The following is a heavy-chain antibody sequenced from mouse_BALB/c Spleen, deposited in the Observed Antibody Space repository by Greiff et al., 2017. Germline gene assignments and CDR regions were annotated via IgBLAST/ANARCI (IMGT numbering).Heavy chain of an antibody. J-gene: IGHJ4*01. D-gene: IGHD2-4*01. CDR1: GFTFSSYG. V-gene: IGHV5-6*01. CDR3: ARQAYYDYGGDYAMDY. CDR2: ISSGGSYT. Sequence: EVQVVESGGDLVKPGGSLKLSCAASGFTFSSYGMSWVRQTPDKRLEWVATISSGGSYTYYPDSVKGRFTISRDNAKNTLYLQMSSLKSEDTAMYYCARQAYYDYGGDYAMDYWGQGTSVTVSS.